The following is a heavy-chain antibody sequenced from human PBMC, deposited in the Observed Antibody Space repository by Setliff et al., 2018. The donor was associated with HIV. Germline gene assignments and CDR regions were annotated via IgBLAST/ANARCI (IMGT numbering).Heavy chain of an antibody. CDR3: ANSIIGAGGRGN. CDR1: GGSLSGYY. CDR2: INHSGNT. J-gene: IGHJ4*02. Sequence: SETLSLTCAVYGGSLSGYYWNWIRQPPGKGLEWIGEINHSGNTNYNPSLKSRVTISVDTSKKQFSLKLTSVTAADTAVYYCANSIIGAGGRGNWGQGILVTVSS. D-gene: IGHD1-26*01. V-gene: IGHV4-34*01.